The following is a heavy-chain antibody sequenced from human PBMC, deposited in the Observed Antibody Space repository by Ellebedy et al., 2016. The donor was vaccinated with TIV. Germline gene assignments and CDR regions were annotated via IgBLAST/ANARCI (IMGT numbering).Heavy chain of an antibody. CDR3: ARVRGTGPERSYYYYMDV. CDR1: GFTFSSYS. CDR2: ISSSSSYI. Sequence: GESLKISXAASGFTFSSYSMNWVRQAPGKGLEWVSSISSSSSYIYYADSVKDRFTISRDNAKNSLYLQMNSLRAEDTAVYYCARVRGTGPERSYYYYMDVWGKGTTVTVSS. V-gene: IGHV3-21*04. D-gene: IGHD3-10*01. J-gene: IGHJ6*03.